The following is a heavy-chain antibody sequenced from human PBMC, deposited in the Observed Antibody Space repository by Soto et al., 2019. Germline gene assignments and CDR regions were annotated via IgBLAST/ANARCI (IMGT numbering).Heavy chain of an antibody. CDR2: ISYDGSNK. V-gene: IGHV3-30*18. D-gene: IGHD2-21*01. CDR3: AKDQARDTYYFDY. J-gene: IGHJ4*02. Sequence: GGSLRLSCAASGFTFSSYGMHWVRQAPGKGLEWVAVISYDGSNKYYADSVKGRFTISRDNSKNTLYLQMNSLRAEDTAVYYCAKDQARDTYYFDYWGQGTLVTVSS. CDR1: GFTFSSYG.